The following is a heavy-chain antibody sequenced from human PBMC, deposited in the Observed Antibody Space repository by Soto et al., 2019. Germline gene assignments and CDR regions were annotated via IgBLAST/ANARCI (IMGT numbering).Heavy chain of an antibody. CDR1: GYSFTSYW. V-gene: IGHV5-10-1*01. CDR3: ASKTGLGGYYDILTGYSNNYYYYYGMDV. CDR2: IDPSDSYT. J-gene: IGHJ6*02. D-gene: IGHD3-9*01. Sequence: GESLKISCKGSGYSFTSYWISWVRQMPGKGLEWMGRIDPSDSYTNYSPSFQGHVTISADKSISTAYLQWSSLKASDTAMYYCASKTGLGGYYDILTGYSNNYYYYYGMDVWGQGTTVTVSS.